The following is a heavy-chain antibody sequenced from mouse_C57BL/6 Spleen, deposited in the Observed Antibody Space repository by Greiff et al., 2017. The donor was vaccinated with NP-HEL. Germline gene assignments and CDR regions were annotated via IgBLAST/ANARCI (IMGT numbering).Heavy chain of an antibody. Sequence: VQLKQPGAELVKPGASVKLSCKASGYTFTSYWMHWVKQRPGQGLEWIGMIHPNSGSTNYNEKFKSKATLTVDKSSSTAYMQLSSLTSEDSAVYYCARSYYGSSYGAYWGQGTLVTVSA. V-gene: IGHV1-64*01. CDR1: GYTFTSYW. CDR2: IHPNSGST. CDR3: ARSYYGSSYGAY. J-gene: IGHJ3*01. D-gene: IGHD1-1*01.